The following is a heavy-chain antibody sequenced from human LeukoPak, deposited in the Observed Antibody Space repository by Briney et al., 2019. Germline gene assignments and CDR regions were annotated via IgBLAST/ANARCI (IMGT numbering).Heavy chain of an antibody. CDR2: INYSGST. Sequence: SETLSLTCTVSGGSISSSSYYWGWIRQPPGKGLEWIGSINYSGSTYYNPSLKSRVTISVDTSKNQFSLKLSSVTAADTAVYYCARDYYDSSGYYYVVDAFDIWGQGTMVTVSS. CDR1: GGSISSSSYY. J-gene: IGHJ3*02. D-gene: IGHD3-22*01. V-gene: IGHV4-39*07. CDR3: ARDYYDSSGYYYVVDAFDI.